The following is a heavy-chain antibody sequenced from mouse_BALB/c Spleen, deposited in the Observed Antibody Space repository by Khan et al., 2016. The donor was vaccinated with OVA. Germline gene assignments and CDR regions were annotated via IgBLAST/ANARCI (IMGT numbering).Heavy chain of an antibody. D-gene: IGHD2-10*01. CDR2: IWSDGST. V-gene: IGHV2-6-1*01. CDR1: GFSLTNYG. CDR3: ARQPYYHCYVMDY. J-gene: IGHJ4*01. Sequence: VQLKQSGPALVAPSQSLSITCTISGFSLTNYGVHWVRQPPGKGLEWLVVIWSDGSTTYNSALKSRLSISKDNSKSQVFLKMNSLQTDDTAMYYCARQPYYHCYVMDYWGQGTSVTVSS.